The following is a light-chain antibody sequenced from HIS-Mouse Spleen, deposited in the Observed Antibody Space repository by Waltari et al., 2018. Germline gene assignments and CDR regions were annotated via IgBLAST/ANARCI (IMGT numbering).Light chain of an antibody. CDR3: YSAADNNPV. Sequence: SYELTQPSSVSVSPVQTARITCSGDVLAKKYARWFQQKPGQAPVLVIYKDSERPSGFPERFSGSSSGTTVTLTISGAQVEDEADYYCYSAADNNPVFGGGTKLTVL. V-gene: IGLV3-27*01. CDR1: VLAKKY. J-gene: IGLJ2*01. CDR2: KDS.